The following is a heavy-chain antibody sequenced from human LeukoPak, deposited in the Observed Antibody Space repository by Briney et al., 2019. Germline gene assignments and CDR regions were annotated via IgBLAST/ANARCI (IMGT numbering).Heavy chain of an antibody. CDR1: GFTFSSYE. Sequence: GGPLRHSCAASGFTFSSYEMNWVRQAPGKGLEWVSYISSSGSTIYYADSVKGRFTISRDNAKNSLYLQMNSLRAEDTAVYYCAELGITMIGGVWGKGTTVTISS. CDR2: ISSSGSTI. CDR3: AELGITMIGGV. J-gene: IGHJ6*04. D-gene: IGHD3-10*02. V-gene: IGHV3-48*03.